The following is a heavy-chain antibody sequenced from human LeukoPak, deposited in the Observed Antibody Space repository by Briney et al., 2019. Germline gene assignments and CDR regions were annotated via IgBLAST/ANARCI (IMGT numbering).Heavy chain of an antibody. D-gene: IGHD3-10*01. V-gene: IGHV4-59*01. J-gene: IGHJ4*02. CDR3: AREQRTMVRGVVFDY. CDR1: GGSISSYY. Sequence: SETLSLTCTVSGGSISSYYWSWIRQPPGKGLEWIGYIYYSGSTNYNPSLKSRVTISVDTSKNQFSLKLSSVTAADTAVNYCAREQRTMVRGVVFDYWGQGTLVTVSS. CDR2: IYYSGST.